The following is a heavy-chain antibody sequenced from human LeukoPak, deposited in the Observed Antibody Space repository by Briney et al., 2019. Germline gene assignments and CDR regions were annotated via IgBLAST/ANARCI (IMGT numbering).Heavy chain of an antibody. Sequence: GGSLRLSCAASGDTFSNYWMHWVRQAPGRGLVWVSRSNSDGINTSYADSVKGRFTISRDNAKNTLNLQMNSLRAEDTAVYYCARDLGQYYDTSDNWFDPWGQGTLVTVSS. J-gene: IGHJ5*02. V-gene: IGHV3-74*01. CDR2: SNSDGINT. CDR3: ARDLGQYYDTSDNWFDP. CDR1: GDTFSNYW. D-gene: IGHD3-22*01.